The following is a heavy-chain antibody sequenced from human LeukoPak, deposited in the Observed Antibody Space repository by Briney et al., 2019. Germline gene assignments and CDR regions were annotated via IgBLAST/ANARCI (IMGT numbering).Heavy chain of an antibody. CDR1: GFTFNSYG. Sequence: GGSLRLSCAASGFTFNSYGMHWVRQAPGKGLEWVAFIRYGGNNKYYADSVKGRFTISRDNSKNTLYLQMNSLRTEDTAVYYCVKDSSSWAFDYWGQGTLVTVSS. D-gene: IGHD6-13*01. J-gene: IGHJ4*02. CDR3: VKDSSSWAFDY. V-gene: IGHV3-30*02. CDR2: IRYGGNNK.